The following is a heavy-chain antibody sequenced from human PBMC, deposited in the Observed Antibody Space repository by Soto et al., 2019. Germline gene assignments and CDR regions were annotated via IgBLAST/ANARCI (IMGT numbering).Heavy chain of an antibody. CDR1: GFTFDDYA. J-gene: IGHJ4*02. D-gene: IGHD6-13*01. Sequence: GGSLRLSCVASGFTFDDYAMHWVRQVPGKGLEWVSTFDSNSGSIGYADSVKGRFTISRDNAKNSLYLQMNSLKPEDTALYYCATGGSSSWQPANWGQGTQVTVSS. CDR3: ATGGSSSWQPAN. V-gene: IGHV3-9*01. CDR2: FDSNSGSI.